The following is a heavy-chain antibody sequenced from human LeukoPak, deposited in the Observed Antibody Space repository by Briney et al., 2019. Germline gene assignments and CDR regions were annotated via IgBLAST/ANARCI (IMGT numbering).Heavy chain of an antibody. J-gene: IGHJ4*02. V-gene: IGHV3-15*01. CDR2: IKSKTDGETT. CDR1: GVTFSNAW. D-gene: IGHD3-3*01. CDR3: TTGLVFGVIPETYFDY. Sequence: GGSLRLSCAASGVTFSNAWMSWVRQSPGKGLEWVGRIKSKTDGETTDYAAPVKGRFTISRDDSKNTLYLQMNSLKTGDTAVYYCTTGLVFGVIPETYFDYWGQGTLVTVSS.